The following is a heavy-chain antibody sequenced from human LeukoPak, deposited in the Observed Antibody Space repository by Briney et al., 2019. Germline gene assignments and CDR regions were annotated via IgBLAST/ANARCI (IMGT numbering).Heavy chain of an antibody. D-gene: IGHD6-19*01. J-gene: IGHJ4*02. CDR2: ISYDGSNK. CDR3: ARGLSGWVEEFVDY. Sequence: PGRSLRLSCAASGFTFSSYAMHWVRQAPGKGLEWVAVISYDGSNKYYADSVKGRFTISRDNSKNTLYLQMNSLRAEDTAVYYCARGLSGWVEEFVDYWGQGTLVTVSS. V-gene: IGHV3-30-3*01. CDR1: GFTFSSYA.